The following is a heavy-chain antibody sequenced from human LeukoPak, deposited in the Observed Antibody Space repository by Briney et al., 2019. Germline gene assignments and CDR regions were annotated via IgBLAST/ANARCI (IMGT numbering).Heavy chain of an antibody. D-gene: IGHD2-2*01. CDR3: AKGDFYCSSTSCLSRPFDY. Sequence: PGGSLRLSCTASRFNFNSYGMTWVRQAPGKGMEWVSSISGSGGSTQYAASVQGRFTISRDNSKNTLYLQMNSLRAEDTAVYYCAKGDFYCSSTSCLSRPFDYWGQGTLVTVSS. J-gene: IGHJ4*02. V-gene: IGHV3-23*01. CDR1: RFNFNSYG. CDR2: ISGSGGST.